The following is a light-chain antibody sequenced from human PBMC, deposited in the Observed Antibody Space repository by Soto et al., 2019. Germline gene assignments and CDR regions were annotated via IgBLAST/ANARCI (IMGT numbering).Light chain of an antibody. J-gene: IGLJ2*01. CDR2: LKSDGSH. Sequence: QSVLTQSPSASASLGASVKLTCTLSSGHNTYSIAWHQQQPEKGPRFLMKLKSDGSHSSGDGIPDRFSGSSSGAERYLTISSLQSEDEADYYCQTWATGIQVFGGGTKLTV. V-gene: IGLV4-69*01. CDR3: QTWATGIQV. CDR1: SGHNTYS.